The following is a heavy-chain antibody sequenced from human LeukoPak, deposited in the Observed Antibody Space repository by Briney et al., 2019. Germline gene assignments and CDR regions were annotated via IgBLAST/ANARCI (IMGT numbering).Heavy chain of an antibody. D-gene: IGHD6-13*01. CDR1: GYTFTGYY. CDR2: INPNSGGT. Sequence: ASVTVSCKASGYTFTGYYMHWVRQAPGQGLEWMGRINPNSGGTNYAQKFQGRVTMTRDTSISTAYMELSRLRSDDTAVYYCARTAAAGRIDYWGQGTLVTVSS. J-gene: IGHJ4*02. CDR3: ARTAAAGRIDY. V-gene: IGHV1-2*06.